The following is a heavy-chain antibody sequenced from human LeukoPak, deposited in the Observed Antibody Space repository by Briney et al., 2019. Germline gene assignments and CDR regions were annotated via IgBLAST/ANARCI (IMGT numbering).Heavy chain of an antibody. CDR2: MYYSGST. CDR1: GGSVSSGSYY. CDR3: ASGYYYGSGSYGYYYGMDV. Sequence: SETLSLTCTVSGGSVSSGSYYWSWIRQPPGKGLEWFGYMYYSGSTNYNPSLKSRVTISVDTSKNQFSLKLSSVTAADTAVYYCASGYYYGSGSYGYYYGMDVWGQGTTVTVSS. V-gene: IGHV4-61*01. J-gene: IGHJ6*02. D-gene: IGHD3-10*01.